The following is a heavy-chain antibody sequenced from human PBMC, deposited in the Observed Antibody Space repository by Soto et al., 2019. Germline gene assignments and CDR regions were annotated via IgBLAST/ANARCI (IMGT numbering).Heavy chain of an antibody. CDR3: ARVFYYDFWRALSHYYYYYYLHG. J-gene: IGHJ6*03. V-gene: IGHV3-11*01. Sequence: PGGSLRLSCAASGFTFSDYYMSWIRQAPGKGLEWVSYISSSGSTIYYADSVKGRFTISRDNAKNSLYLQMNSLRAEDTAVYYCARVFYYDFWRALSHYYYYYYLHGWGKGTTVTVAS. CDR2: ISSSGSTI. CDR1: GFTFSDYY. D-gene: IGHD3-3*01.